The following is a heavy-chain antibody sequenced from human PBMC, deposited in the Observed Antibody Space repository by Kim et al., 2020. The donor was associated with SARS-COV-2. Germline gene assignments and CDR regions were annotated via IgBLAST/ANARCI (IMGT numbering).Heavy chain of an antibody. CDR2: GTT. Sequence: GTTEYAASVKGRFTISRDDSKSIAYLQMNSLKTEDTAVYYCTVAAVNADYWGQGTLVTVSS. D-gene: IGHD6-13*01. J-gene: IGHJ4*02. CDR3: TVAAVNADY. V-gene: IGHV3-49*02.